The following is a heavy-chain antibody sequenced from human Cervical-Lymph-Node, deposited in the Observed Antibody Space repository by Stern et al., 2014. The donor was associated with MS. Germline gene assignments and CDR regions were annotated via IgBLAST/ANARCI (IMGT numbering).Heavy chain of an antibody. D-gene: IGHD2-15*01. J-gene: IGHJ3*02. CDR1: GYNFNNYW. CDR3: ARIRGHFGYDAFDI. Sequence: DVQLVQSGADGKKPGESLKISCKGSGYNFNNYWIAWVRQMPGKGLEWMGILYHGDSDTTYSPSFQGQVTISADKSISTAFLQWSSLKASDTAMYYCARIRGHFGYDAFDIWGQGTMVTVSS. CDR2: LYHGDSDT. V-gene: IGHV5-51*01.